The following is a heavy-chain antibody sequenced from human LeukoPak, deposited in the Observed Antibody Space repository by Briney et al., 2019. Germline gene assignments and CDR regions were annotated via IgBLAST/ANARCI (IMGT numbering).Heavy chain of an antibody. J-gene: IGHJ4*02. V-gene: IGHV3-23*01. D-gene: IGHD6-19*01. Sequence: GGSLRLSCAASGFTFRSYAIYWVREAPGKGLEWVSGISGSGGDTYFADSVKGRFTISRDNSKNTVFLQMDSLRAEDTAVYYCAKTTAGYSSGRYPGWPIDYWGQGTLVTVSS. CDR2: ISGSGGDT. CDR3: AKTTAGYSSGRYPGWPIDY. CDR1: GFTFRSYA.